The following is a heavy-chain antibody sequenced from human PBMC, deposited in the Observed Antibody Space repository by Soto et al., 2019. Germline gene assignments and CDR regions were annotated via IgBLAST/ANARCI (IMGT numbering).Heavy chain of an antibody. V-gene: IGHV1-18*01. CDR3: ARDVPDTSLFFYYYGMDV. D-gene: IGHD2-21*01. CDR2: ISTDNGNT. J-gene: IGHJ6*02. CDR1: GYSFTSYG. Sequence: QVHLVQSGAEVRKPGASVKVSCKASGYSFTSYGISWVRQAPGQGLEWMGWISTDNGNTNYAHNLQGRVSMTIDPSTSTAYMELWSLGSADKAVYYCARDVPDTSLFFYYYGMDVWGQGTTVTVSS.